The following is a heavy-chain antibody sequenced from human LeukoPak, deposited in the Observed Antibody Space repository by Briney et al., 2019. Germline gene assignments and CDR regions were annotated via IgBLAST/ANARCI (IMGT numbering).Heavy chain of an antibody. V-gene: IGHV4-39*07. Sequence: SETLSLTCTVSGGSISSSSYYWGWIRQPPGKGLEWIGSIYYSGSTYYNPSLKSRVTISVDTSKNQFSLKLSSVTAADTAVYYCASVPAAILYYYYYYMDVWGKGTTVTVSS. CDR2: IYYSGST. J-gene: IGHJ6*03. D-gene: IGHD2-2*02. CDR3: ASVPAAILYYYYYYMDV. CDR1: GGSISSSSYY.